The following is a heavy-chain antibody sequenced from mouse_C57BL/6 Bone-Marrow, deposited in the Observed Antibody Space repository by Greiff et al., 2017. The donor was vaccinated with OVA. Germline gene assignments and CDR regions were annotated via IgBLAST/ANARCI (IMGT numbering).Heavy chain of an antibody. D-gene: IGHD1-1*01. V-gene: IGHV5-6*02. CDR1: GFTFSSYG. J-gene: IGHJ1*03. Sequence: EVMLVESGGDLVKPGGSLKLSCAASGFTFSSYGMSWVRQTPDKRLEWVATISSGGSYTYYPDSVKGRFTISRDNAKNTLYLQMSSLKSEDTAMYYCARRGYGRPWYFDVWGTGTTVTVSS. CDR2: ISSGGSYT. CDR3: ARRGYGRPWYFDV.